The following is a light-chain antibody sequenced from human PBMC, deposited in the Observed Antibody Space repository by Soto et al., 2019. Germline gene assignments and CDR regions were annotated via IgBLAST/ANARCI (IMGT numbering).Light chain of an antibody. CDR1: QSVSSN. J-gene: IGKJ2*01. CDR3: QQYNNWPRT. Sequence: EIAMTQSPATLSVSPGERATLSCRASQSVSSNLAWYQQKPGQAPRLLIYGASTRATGIPDRFSASGSGTEFTLNISSLQSEDFAVYYCQQYNNWPRTFGQGTKLEIK. CDR2: GAS. V-gene: IGKV3-15*01.